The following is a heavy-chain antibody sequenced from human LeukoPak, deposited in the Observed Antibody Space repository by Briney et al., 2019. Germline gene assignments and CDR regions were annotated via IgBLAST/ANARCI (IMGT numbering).Heavy chain of an antibody. CDR2: IYYSGST. CDR3: ARGRLAVAVREAFDI. J-gene: IGHJ3*02. D-gene: IGHD6-19*01. CDR1: GGSISSSSYY. V-gene: IGHV4-39*07. Sequence: PSETLSLTCTVSGGSISSSSYYWGWIRQPPGKGLEWIGSIYYSGSTYYNPSLKSRVTISVDTSKNQFSLKLSSVTAADTAVYYCARGRLAVAVREAFDIWGQGTMVTVSS.